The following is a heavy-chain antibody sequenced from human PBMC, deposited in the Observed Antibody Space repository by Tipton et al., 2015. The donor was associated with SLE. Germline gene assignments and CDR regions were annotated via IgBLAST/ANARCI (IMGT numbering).Heavy chain of an antibody. CDR2: IYTSGTT. CDR3: THSTDYYYMDV. D-gene: IGHD5-18*01. Sequence: TLSLTCTVSGGSISSGGYYWSWIRQPAGKGLEWIGRIYTSGTTNYNPSLKSRVTISIDTSKNQFSLKLTSVTAADTAVYYCTHSTDYYYMDVWGKGTTVTVSS. V-gene: IGHV4-61*02. J-gene: IGHJ6*03. CDR1: GGSISSGGYY.